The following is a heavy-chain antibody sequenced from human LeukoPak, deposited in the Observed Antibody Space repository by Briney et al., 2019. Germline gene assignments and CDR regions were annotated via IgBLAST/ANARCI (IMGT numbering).Heavy chain of an antibody. CDR2: IYYSGST. D-gene: IGHD4-17*01. V-gene: IGHV4-59*01. CDR3: ARTGSTVTMLYPFDH. CDR1: GGSIRSYY. Sequence: PSETLSLTCTVSGGSIRSYYWSWIRQPPGKGLEWIGYIYYSGSTNYNPSLKSRVSISVDTSKNQFSLKLSSVTAADTAVYYCARTGSTVTMLYPFDHWGQGTLVTVSS. J-gene: IGHJ4*02.